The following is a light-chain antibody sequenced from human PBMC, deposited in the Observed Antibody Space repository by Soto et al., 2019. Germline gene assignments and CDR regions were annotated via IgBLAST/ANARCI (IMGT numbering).Light chain of an antibody. J-gene: IGKJ1*01. V-gene: IGKV1-39*01. CDR1: QSISSY. Sequence: TCRASQSISSYLNWYQQKPGKAPKILIYKGSTLKSGVPSRFSGCVTETAFSVISLRSQHSDFTTLQSSLGSTTPATFGQGTKVDIK. CDR2: KGS. CDR3: SLGSTTPAT.